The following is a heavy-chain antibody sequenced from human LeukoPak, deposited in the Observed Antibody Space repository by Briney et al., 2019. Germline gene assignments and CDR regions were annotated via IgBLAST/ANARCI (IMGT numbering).Heavy chain of an antibody. V-gene: IGHV4-59*01. CDR3: ARVVLRDFDWQLDY. Sequence: SETLSLNCTVSGGSISSYYWSWIRQPPGKGLEWIGYIYYSGSTNYNPSLKSRVTISVDTSKNQFSLKLSSVTAADTAVYYCARVVLRDFDWQLDYWGQGTLVTVSS. CDR1: GGSISSYY. CDR2: IYYSGST. D-gene: IGHD3-9*01. J-gene: IGHJ4*02.